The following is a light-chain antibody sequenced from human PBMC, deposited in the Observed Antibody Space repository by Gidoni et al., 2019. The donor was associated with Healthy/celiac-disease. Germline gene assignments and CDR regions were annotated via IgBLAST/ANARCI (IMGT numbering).Light chain of an antibody. V-gene: IGKV2-28*01. Sequence: DIVMTQSPLSLPVTPGEPASISCSSSQSLLHSNVYNYLDWYLQKPGQSPQLLIYLGSNRASGVPDRFSGSGSGTDFTLKISRVEAEDVGVYYCMQALQTPAFGGGTKVEIK. J-gene: IGKJ4*01. CDR1: QSLLHSNVYNY. CDR3: MQALQTPA. CDR2: LGS.